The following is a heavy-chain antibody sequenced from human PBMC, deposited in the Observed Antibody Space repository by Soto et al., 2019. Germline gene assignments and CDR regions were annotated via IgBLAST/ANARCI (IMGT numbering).Heavy chain of an antibody. CDR2: IYYSGST. Sequence: PSETLYLTCTVSGGSISSGGYYWSWIRQHPGKGLEWIGYIYYSGSTYYNPSLKSRVTISVDTSKNQFSLKLSSVTAADTAVYYCARIDILTGYYYFDYWGQGTLVTVSS. V-gene: IGHV4-31*03. CDR1: GGSISSGGYY. CDR3: ARIDILTGYYYFDY. D-gene: IGHD3-9*01. J-gene: IGHJ4*02.